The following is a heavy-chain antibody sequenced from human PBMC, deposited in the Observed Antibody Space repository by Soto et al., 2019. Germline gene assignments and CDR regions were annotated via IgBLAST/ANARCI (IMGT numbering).Heavy chain of an antibody. D-gene: IGHD2-2*01. J-gene: IGHJ6*03. CDR2: MNPNSGNT. CDR3: ARDGEYCSSTSCPPSYYYYYMDV. V-gene: IGHV1-8*01. Sequence: GASVKFSCKASGYTFTSYDINWVRQATGQGLEWMGWMNPNSGNTGYAQKFQGRVTMTRNTSISTAYMELSSLRSEDTAVYYCARDGEYCSSTSCPPSYYYYYMDVWGEGTTVTVSS. CDR1: GYTFTSYD.